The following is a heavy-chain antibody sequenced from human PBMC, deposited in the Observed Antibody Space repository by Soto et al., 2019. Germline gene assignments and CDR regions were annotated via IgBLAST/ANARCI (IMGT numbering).Heavy chain of an antibody. J-gene: IGHJ2*01. V-gene: IGHV3-30*03. CDR3: ATDPTPHWGLYWYFDL. Sequence: QVQLLESGGGVVQPGRSLRLSCAASGVTFSNYGMHWVRQAPGKGLEWVSVISYDGSKKYYADSVKGRFTVSRDNSKNTLYLQMNSLRPEDTAVYYCATDPTPHWGLYWYFDLWGRGTLVTVPS. D-gene: IGHD7-27*01. CDR2: ISYDGSKK. CDR1: GVTFSNYG.